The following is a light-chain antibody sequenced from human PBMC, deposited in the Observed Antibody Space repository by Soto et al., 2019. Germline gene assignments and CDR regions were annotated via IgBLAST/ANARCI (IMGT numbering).Light chain of an antibody. CDR1: QSVSSSY. CDR2: GAS. J-gene: IGKJ1*01. CDR3: QQYGSSRT. V-gene: IGKV3-20*01. Sequence: EIVLTQSPGTLSLSPGERATLSCRASQSVSSSYLAWYQQKPGQAPRLLIYGASSRATGIPDRFSSSGSGTDFTLTISRLEPEDFAVYYCQQYGSSRTFGQGTKVDI.